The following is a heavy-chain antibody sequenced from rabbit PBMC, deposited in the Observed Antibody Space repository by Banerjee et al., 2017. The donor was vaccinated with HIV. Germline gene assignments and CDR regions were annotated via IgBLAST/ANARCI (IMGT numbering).Heavy chain of an antibody. CDR1: GLDFSSSYW. D-gene: IGHD7-1*01. CDR2: IFTGSSAST. CDR3: ARNPGMSNNNL. J-gene: IGHJ4*01. Sequence: QEQLVEYGGDLVQPEGSLTLTCKASGLDFSSSYWICWVRQAPGKGLEWIACIFTGSSASTYYASWAKGRFTISKTSSTTVTLQMTSLTAADTATYFCARNPGMSNNNLWGPGTLVTVS. V-gene: IGHV1S45*01.